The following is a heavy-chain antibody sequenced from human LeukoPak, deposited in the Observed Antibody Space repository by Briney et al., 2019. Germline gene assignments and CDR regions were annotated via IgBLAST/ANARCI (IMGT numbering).Heavy chain of an antibody. D-gene: IGHD3-9*01. CDR1: GGSFCGYY. CDR2: INHSGST. J-gene: IGHJ4*02. CDR3: ARQRDDILTANHPEIFDY. Sequence: SETLSLTCAVYGGSFCGYYWSWIRQPPGKGLEWIGEINHSGSTNYNPSLKSRVTISVDTSKNQFSLKLSSLTAADTAVYYCARQRDDILTANHPEIFDYWGQGNLVTVSS. V-gene: IGHV4-34*01.